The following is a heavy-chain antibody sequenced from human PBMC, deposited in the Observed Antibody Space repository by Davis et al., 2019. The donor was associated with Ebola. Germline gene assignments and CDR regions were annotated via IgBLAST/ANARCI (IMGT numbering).Heavy chain of an antibody. D-gene: IGHD3-16*01. CDR1: GFTFSGYW. CDR3: AKDGGRRASWFDP. Sequence: GGSLRLSCAGSGFTFSGYWMHWVRQAPAKGLEWVSGISWNSGSIGYADSVKGRFTISRDNAKNSLYLQMNSLRAEDTALYYCAKDGGRRASWFDPWGQGTLVTVSS. V-gene: IGHV3-9*01. J-gene: IGHJ5*02. CDR2: ISWNSGSI.